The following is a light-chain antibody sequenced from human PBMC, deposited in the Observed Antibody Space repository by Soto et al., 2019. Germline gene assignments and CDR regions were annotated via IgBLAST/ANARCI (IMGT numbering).Light chain of an antibody. J-gene: IGLJ1*01. V-gene: IGLV1-44*01. CDR1: SSNIGSNT. CDR3: AAWDDSLNGLYV. CDR2: SNN. Sequence: QCELTQPPSASGTPGQGVTISCSGSSSNIGSNTVNWYQQLPGTAPKLLIYSNNQRPSGVPDRFSGSKSGTSASLAISGLQSEDEADYYCAAWDDSLNGLYVFGTGTKVTVL.